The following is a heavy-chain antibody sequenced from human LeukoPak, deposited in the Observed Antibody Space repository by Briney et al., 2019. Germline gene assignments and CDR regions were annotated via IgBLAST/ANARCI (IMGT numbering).Heavy chain of an antibody. D-gene: IGHD4-11*01. V-gene: IGHV3-33*01. CDR3: VRVGYTNYGIDY. CDR1: GFTFSSYG. CDR2: IWYDGSNR. J-gene: IGHJ4*02. Sequence: GGSLRLSCAVSGFTFSSYGMHWVRQAPGKGLEWVAVIWYDGSNRYYADSVKGRFTISRDSSKNTLDLQMNSLRAEDTAVYYCVRVGYTNYGIDYWGQGTLVTVSS.